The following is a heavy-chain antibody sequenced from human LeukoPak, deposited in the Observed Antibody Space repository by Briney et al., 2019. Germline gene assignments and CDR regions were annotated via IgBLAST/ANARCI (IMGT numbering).Heavy chain of an antibody. CDR2: SSASSSDV. CDR3: ARGRDHAFDI. J-gene: IGHJ3*02. Sequence: GGSLRLSCAASGLAFSSAAMNWVRQTPGKGLEWLSYSSASSSDVYYADSVKGRFTISRDNAKSSLYLQMNSLTAEDTAIYFCARGRDHAFDIWGQGTRVTVSS. V-gene: IGHV3-48*01. CDR1: GLAFSSAA.